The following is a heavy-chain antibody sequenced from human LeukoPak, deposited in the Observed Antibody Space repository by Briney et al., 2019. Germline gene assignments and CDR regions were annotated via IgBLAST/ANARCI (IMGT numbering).Heavy chain of an antibody. CDR2: IYSGGGT. V-gene: IGHV3-53*01. CDR3: ARGSSGPSVCYYYYYYMDV. D-gene: IGHD3-22*01. CDR1: GFTVSSNY. J-gene: IGHJ6*03. Sequence: PGGSLRLSCAASGFTVSSNYMSWVRQAPGKGLEWVSVIYSGGGTYYADSVKGRFTISRDNCKNTLYLQMNSLRAEDTAVYYCARGSSGPSVCYYYYYYMDVWGKGTTVTVSS.